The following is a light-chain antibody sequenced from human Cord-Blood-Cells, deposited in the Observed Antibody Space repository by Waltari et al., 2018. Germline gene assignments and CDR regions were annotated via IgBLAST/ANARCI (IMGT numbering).Light chain of an antibody. Sequence: QSALTQPASVSGSPGQSITISCTGTRMDVDRFIFVFWYQHHPGTAPKLMIYDVSKRPSGVSSRFSGSKSGNTASLTISGLQAEDEADYYCSSYTSSSTLYVFGTGTKVTVL. CDR2: DVS. V-gene: IGLV2-14*03. J-gene: IGLJ1*01. CDR3: SSYTSSSTLYV. CDR1: RMDVDRFIF.